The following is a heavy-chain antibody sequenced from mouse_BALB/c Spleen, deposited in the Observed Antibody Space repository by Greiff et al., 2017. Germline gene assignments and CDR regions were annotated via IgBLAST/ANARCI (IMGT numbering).Heavy chain of an antibody. D-gene: IGHD1-1*01. J-gene: IGHJ2*01. CDR3: ARDFHYYGSSYRFDY. CDR2: IWAGGST. Sequence: VHLVESGPGLVAPSQSLSITCTVSGFSLTSYGVHWVRQPPGKGLEWLGVIWAGGSTNYNSALMSRLSISKDNSKSQVFLKMNSLQTDDTAMYYCARDFHYYGSSYRFDYWGQGTTLTVSS. V-gene: IGHV2-9*02. CDR1: GFSLTSYG.